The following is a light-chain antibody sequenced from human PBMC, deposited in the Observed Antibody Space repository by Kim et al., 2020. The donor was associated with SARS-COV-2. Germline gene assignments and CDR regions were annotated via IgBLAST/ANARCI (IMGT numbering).Light chain of an antibody. V-gene: IGKV3-15*01. CDR1: QSVSRK. CDR3: QQANNWPYT. Sequence: GEGATLSARASQSVSRKLPWYHQKPDQAPSLLFYSAPARATGIPARLSGSGSGTEFTLTISSLQSEDFAVYYCQQANNWPYTFGQGNKLEI. CDR2: SAP. J-gene: IGKJ2*01.